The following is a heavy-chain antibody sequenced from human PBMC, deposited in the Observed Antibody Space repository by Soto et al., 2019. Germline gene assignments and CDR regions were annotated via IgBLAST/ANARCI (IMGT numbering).Heavy chain of an antibody. CDR2: IYYSGST. D-gene: IGHD3-9*01. CDR1: GVSISSYY. J-gene: IGHJ4*02. Sequence: SETLSLTCTVSGVSISSYYWSWIRQPPGKGLEWIGYIYYSGSTNYNPSLKSRVTISVDTSKNQFSLKLSSVTAADTAVYYCARAFDILTRYYFDYWGQGTLVTVSS. V-gene: IGHV4-59*08. CDR3: ARAFDILTRYYFDY.